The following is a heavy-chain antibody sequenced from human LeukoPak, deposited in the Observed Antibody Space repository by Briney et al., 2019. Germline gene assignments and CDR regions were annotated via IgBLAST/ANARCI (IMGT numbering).Heavy chain of an antibody. D-gene: IGHD4-11*01. J-gene: IGHJ6*03. Sequence: GRSLRLSCAASGFTFSSYGMHWVRQAPGKGLEWVAVIWYGGSNKYYADSVKGRFTISRDNSKNTLYLQMNSLRAEDTAVYYCAKDAVEATVTTYYYYYYMDVWGKGTTVTVSS. CDR2: IWYGGSNK. CDR3: AKDAVEATVTTYYYYYYMDV. V-gene: IGHV3-30*18. CDR1: GFTFSSYG.